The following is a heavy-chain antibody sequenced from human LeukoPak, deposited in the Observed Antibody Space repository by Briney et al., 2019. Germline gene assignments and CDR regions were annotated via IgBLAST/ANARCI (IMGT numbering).Heavy chain of an antibody. CDR1: RGTFSNYA. CDR3: ARGDTGYYYDSSGYYDVWEAFYF. CDR2: TISLIGTT. J-gene: IGHJ3*01. Sequence: SVKVSCKTSRGTFSNYAITWVRQAPGQGLEWMGRTISLIGTTHYARKFQGRVKVSADKSTGTAYRDLSGLTSEDTAVYFCARGDTGYYYDSSGYYDVWEAFYFWGQGTMVTVS. V-gene: IGHV1-69*04. D-gene: IGHD3-22*01.